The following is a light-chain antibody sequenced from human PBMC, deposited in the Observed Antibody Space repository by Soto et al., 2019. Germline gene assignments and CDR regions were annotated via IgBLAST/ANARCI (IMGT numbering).Light chain of an antibody. CDR3: QHSTTWT. CDR1: QGISTY. V-gene: IGKV1-39*01. J-gene: IGKJ1*01. Sequence: DIQMTQSPSSLSASVGDRVTITCRASQGISTYLNWYQQKPGKAPKLLIYAASSLQSGVPSRFSGSGSETDFTLTISSLQPEDFATYSCQHSTTWTF. CDR2: AAS.